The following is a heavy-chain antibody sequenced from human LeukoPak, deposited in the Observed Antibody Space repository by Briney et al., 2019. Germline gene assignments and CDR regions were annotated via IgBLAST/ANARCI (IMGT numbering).Heavy chain of an antibody. J-gene: IGHJ4*02. Sequence: VASVKVSRKASGYTFTSYAMNWVRQAPGQGLEWMGWINTNTGNPTYAQGFTGRFVFSLDTSVSTAYLQISSLKAEDTAVYYCARAGGDYYGSGNLIDYWGQGTLVTVSS. CDR2: INTNTGNP. D-gene: IGHD3-10*01. V-gene: IGHV7-4-1*02. CDR3: ARAGGDYYGSGNLIDY. CDR1: GYTFTSYA.